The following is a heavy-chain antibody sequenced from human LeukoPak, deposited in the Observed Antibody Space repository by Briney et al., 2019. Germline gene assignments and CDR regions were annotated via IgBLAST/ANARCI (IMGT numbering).Heavy chain of an antibody. V-gene: IGHV3-30*03. CDR1: GFNFSSYG. D-gene: IGHD3-9*01. J-gene: IGHJ3*02. CDR3: QKTAYEILTTDAFDI. Sequence: GGSLRLSCAASGFNFSSYGMHWVHQAPGKGLEWVAVISYDGSNKYYADSVKGRFTISRDNSKNTLYLQMNSLRAEDTVFFFKQKTAYEILTTDAFDIWGQGTMVTVSS. CDR2: ISYDGSNK.